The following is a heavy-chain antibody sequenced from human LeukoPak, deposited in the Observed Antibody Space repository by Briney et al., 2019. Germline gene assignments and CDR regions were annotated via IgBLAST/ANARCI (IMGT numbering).Heavy chain of an antibody. CDR2: ISGSGGST. CDR3: AKDHSITMVRGVSTY. D-gene: IGHD3-10*01. V-gene: IGHV3-23*01. CDR1: GFTFSSYG. J-gene: IGHJ4*02. Sequence: GGTLRLSCAASGFTFSSYGMSWVRQAPGKGLEWVSAISGSGGSTYYADSVKGWFTISRDNSKNTLYLQMNSLRAEDTAVYYCAKDHSITMVRGVSTYWGQGTLVTVSS.